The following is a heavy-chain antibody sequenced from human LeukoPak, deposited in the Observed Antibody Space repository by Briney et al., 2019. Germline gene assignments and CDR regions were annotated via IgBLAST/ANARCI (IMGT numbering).Heavy chain of an antibody. CDR1: GGTFTSYA. V-gene: IGHV1-69*13. CDR3: AKEMEAGTIDY. CDR2: IIPIFGTA. J-gene: IGHJ4*02. D-gene: IGHD6-19*01. Sequence: SVKLSCKASGGTFTSYAISWVRQAPGQGLEWMGGIIPIFGTANYAQKFQGRVTITADESTSTAYRELSSLRSEDTAVYYWAKEMEAGTIDYWGQGTLVTVSS.